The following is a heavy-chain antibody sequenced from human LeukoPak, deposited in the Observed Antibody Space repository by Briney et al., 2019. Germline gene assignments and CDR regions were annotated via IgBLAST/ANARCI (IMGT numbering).Heavy chain of an antibody. J-gene: IGHJ4*02. Sequence: PGGSLRLSCAVSGLTVSSNYMSWVRQATGEGLEWVSVIYGGGDTPSADSVKGRFTISRDNSKNTVYLQMNSLTAEDTAVYYCARDGDSGSYSTFDYWGQGTLVTVSS. V-gene: IGHV3-53*01. CDR1: GLTVSSNY. D-gene: IGHD1-26*01. CDR2: IYGGGDT. CDR3: ARDGDSGSYSTFDY.